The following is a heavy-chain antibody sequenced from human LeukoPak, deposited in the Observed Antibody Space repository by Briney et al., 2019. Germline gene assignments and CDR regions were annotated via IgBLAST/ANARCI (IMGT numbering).Heavy chain of an antibody. CDR1: GGSISRGSYY. D-gene: IGHD3-10*01. Sequence: SQTLSLTCTVSGGSISRGSYYWSWIRQPAGKGLEWIGRIYSSGSTNYKPSLKSRVSLSVDTSKNQFSPKLSSVTAADTAVYYCARAVGFYGSGSYYNLYWYFDNWGQGTLVTVSS. CDR3: ARAVGFYGSGSYYNLYWYFDN. J-gene: IGHJ4*02. V-gene: IGHV4-61*02. CDR2: IYSSGST.